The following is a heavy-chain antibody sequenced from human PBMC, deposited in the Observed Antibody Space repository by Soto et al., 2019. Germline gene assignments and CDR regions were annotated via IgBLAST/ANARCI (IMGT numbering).Heavy chain of an antibody. D-gene: IGHD3-3*01. CDR1: GYTFTGYY. V-gene: IGHV1-2*02. Sequence: ASVKVSCKASGYTFTGYYIHWVRQAPGQGLEWMGWINPNSGGTKYPLKFQGRVTMTRDTSIRTVYMSLTGLKSDDTAVYYCVRQYYDFWTDYPDFDYWGQGTLVTVSS. CDR3: VRQYYDFWTDYPDFDY. J-gene: IGHJ4*02. CDR2: INPNSGGT.